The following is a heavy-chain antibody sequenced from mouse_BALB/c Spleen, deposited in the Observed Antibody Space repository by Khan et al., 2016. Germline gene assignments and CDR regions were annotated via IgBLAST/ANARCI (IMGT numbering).Heavy chain of an antibody. CDR3: ARGAY. Sequence: QVQLQQSGAELTKPGASVKISCKATGYTFSRYWIEWVKERPGHGLAWIGEILPGTGSTNYNEKLKGKATFTAETSSNTAYIQLSSLTSEDSAVYYCARGAYWGRGTLVTVSA. V-gene: IGHV1-9*01. CDR1: GYTFSRYW. J-gene: IGHJ3*01. CDR2: ILPGTGST.